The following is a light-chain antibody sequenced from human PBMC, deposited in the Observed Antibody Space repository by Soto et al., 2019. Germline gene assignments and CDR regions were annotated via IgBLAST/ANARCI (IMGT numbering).Light chain of an antibody. Sequence: EIVMTQSPATLSVSPGERATLSCRASQSVSSDLAWYQQTPGQAPRFLIYGASTRATGIPARFSGSGSGTEFTLTISSLQSEDCAVYYCQQYNNWPWTFGQGTKVDIK. CDR2: GAS. CDR3: QQYNNWPWT. CDR1: QSVSSD. J-gene: IGKJ1*01. V-gene: IGKV3-15*01.